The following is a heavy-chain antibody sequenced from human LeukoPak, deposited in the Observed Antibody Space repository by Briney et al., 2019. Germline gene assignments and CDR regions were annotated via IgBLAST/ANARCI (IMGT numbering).Heavy chain of an antibody. CDR2: INTNTGNP. J-gene: IGHJ4*02. V-gene: IGHV7-4-1*01. CDR3: ARENWGLVRGVIDY. D-gene: IGHD3-10*01. Sequence: GASVKVSCKASGYTFTSYAMNWVRQAPGQGLEWMGWINTNTGNPTYAQGFTGRFVFSLDTSVSTAYLQIGSLKAEDTAVYYCARENWGLVRGVIDYWGQGTLVTVSS. CDR1: GYTFTSYA.